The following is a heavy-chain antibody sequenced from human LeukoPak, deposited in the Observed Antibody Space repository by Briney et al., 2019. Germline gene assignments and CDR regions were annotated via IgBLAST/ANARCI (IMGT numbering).Heavy chain of an antibody. V-gene: IGHV4-4*07. CDR2: IYTSGST. CDR1: GGSISSYY. CDR3: ARDRSDFWSGYWWYFDL. J-gene: IGHJ2*01. D-gene: IGHD3-3*01. Sequence: SETLSLTCTVSGGSISSYYWSWIRQPAGKGLEWIGRIYTSGSTNYNPSLKSRATMSVDTSKNQFSLKLSSVTAADTAVYYCARDRSDFWSGYWWYFDLWGRGTLVTVSS.